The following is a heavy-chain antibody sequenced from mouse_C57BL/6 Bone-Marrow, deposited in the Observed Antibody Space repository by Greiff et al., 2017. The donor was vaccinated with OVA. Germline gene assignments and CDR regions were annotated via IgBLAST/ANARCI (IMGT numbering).Heavy chain of an antibody. CDR3: ASDYYGSSRRYFDY. V-gene: IGHV1-64*01. CDR1: GYTFTSYW. J-gene: IGHJ2*01. Sequence: QVQLQQPGAELVMPGASVKLSCKASGYTFTSYWMHWVKQRPGQGLEWIGMIHPNSGSTNYNEKFKSKATLTVDKSSSTAYMQLSSLTSEDSAVYYCASDYYGSSRRYFDYWGQGTTLTVSS. D-gene: IGHD1-1*01. CDR2: IHPNSGST.